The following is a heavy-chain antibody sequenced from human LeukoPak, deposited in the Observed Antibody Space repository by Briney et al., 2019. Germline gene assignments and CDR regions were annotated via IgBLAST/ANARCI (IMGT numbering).Heavy chain of an antibody. CDR1: GFTFSSYW. V-gene: IGHV3-7*03. D-gene: IGHD3-16*01. CDR3: ARGGGLDV. CDR2: INHNGNVN. Sequence: GGSLRLSCAASGFTFSSYWMNWARQAPGKGLEWVASINHNGNVNYYVDSVKGRFTISRGNAKNSQYLQMSNLRAEDTAVYFCARGGGLDVWGQGATVTVSS. J-gene: IGHJ6*02.